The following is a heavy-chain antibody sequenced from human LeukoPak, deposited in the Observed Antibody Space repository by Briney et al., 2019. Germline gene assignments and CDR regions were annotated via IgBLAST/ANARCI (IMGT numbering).Heavy chain of an antibody. CDR1: GFTFSSYG. CDR3: SGEDTEYSSSGLGV. J-gene: IGHJ6*04. D-gene: IGHD6-6*01. Sequence: PGGSLRLSCAASGFTFSSYGMHWVRQAPGKGLEWVTFIRYDGSNKYYTDSVKARFTISRDNSKNTLYLQMNSLRAEDTAVYYCSGEDTEYSSSGLGVWGKGTTVTVSS. V-gene: IGHV3-30*02. CDR2: IRYDGSNK.